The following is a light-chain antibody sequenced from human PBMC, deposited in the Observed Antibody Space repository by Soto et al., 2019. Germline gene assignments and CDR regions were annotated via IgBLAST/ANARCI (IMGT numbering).Light chain of an antibody. CDR2: VAS. CDR1: QTISPN. J-gene: IGKJ1*01. V-gene: IGKV1-39*01. Sequence: EIQMTQSLSSLSASFRDSVTITCRASQTISPNLNWYQQRPGKAPKLLIYVASSLQIGVPSRFSGGGSGTDFTLTLSSLQPEDFATYYCQQVNSLPSTFGQRTNVDI. CDR3: QQVNSLPST.